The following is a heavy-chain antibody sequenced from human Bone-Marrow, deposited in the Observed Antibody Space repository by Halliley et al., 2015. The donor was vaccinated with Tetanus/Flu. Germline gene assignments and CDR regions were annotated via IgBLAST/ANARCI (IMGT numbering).Heavy chain of an antibody. CDR1: GDSISSYY. J-gene: IGHJ2*01. V-gene: IGHV4-59*08. CDR2: IYYSGST. CDR3: AGHRGHCSSTSCLSFWYFDL. Sequence: LRLSCTVSGDSISSYYWSWIRQPPGKGLEWIGYIYYSGSTNYNPSLKSRVTISVDTSKNQFSLKLSSVTAADTAVYYCAGHRGHCSSTSCLSFWYFDLWGRGTLVTVSS. D-gene: IGHD2-2*01.